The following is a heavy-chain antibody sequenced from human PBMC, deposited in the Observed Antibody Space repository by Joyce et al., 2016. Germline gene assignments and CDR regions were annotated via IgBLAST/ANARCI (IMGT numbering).Heavy chain of an antibody. Sequence: QVQLVQSGAEVKKPGSSVKVSCRVSGGTFRIYAISWVRQAPGQGLEWMGGIIPITATANYAQKFQDRVTIIADDSTGTAYMELSSLRSVDTAVYYCAKVITRDYYDGMDVWGQGTTVTVSS. V-gene: IGHV1-69*01. J-gene: IGHJ6*01. CDR2: IIPITATA. CDR1: GGTFRIYA. CDR3: AKVITRDYYDGMDV. D-gene: IGHD3-22*01.